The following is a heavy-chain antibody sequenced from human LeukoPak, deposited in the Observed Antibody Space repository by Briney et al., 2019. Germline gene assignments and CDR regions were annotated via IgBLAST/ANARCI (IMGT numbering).Heavy chain of an antibody. CDR1: GYTFTGHY. D-gene: IGHD5-24*01. Sequence: ASVKVSCKASGYTFTGHYIHWVRQAPGQGFGWLGWINPNSGATYYSQKFQGRVTLTRDTSISTAYMDLSSLTSDDTALYYCARDRDGPRMDVWGQGTTVTVSS. V-gene: IGHV1-2*02. CDR2: INPNSGAT. J-gene: IGHJ6*02. CDR3: ARDRDGPRMDV.